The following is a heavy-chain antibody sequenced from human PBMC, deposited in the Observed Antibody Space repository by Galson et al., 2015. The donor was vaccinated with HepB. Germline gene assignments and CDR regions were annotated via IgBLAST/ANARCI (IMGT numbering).Heavy chain of an antibody. CDR3: ARAPADCSGGSCYRHNWFDP. V-gene: IGHV1-2*04. J-gene: IGHJ5*02. Sequence: SVKVSCKASGYTFTGYYMHWVRQAPGQGLEWMGWINPNSGGTNYAQKFQGWVTMTRDTSISTAYMELSRLRSDDTAVYYCARAPADCSGGSCYRHNWFDPWGQGTLVTVSS. CDR1: GYTFTGYY. CDR2: INPNSGGT. D-gene: IGHD2-15*01.